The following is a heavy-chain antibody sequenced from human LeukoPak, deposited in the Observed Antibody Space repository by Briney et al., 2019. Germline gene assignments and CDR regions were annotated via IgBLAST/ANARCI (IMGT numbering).Heavy chain of an antibody. D-gene: IGHD2-15*01. CDR2: TYYTGST. Sequence: SETLSLTCTVSGDSMKSYYWTWIRQPPGKGLEWIGYTYYTGSTNYNPSLKSRVTISVDTSKNQFSLKLSSVTAADTAVYYCAKEREYCSSGSCHYDLDVWGQGTTVTVSS. J-gene: IGHJ6*02. CDR3: AKEREYCSSGSCHYDLDV. V-gene: IGHV4-59*01. CDR1: GDSMKSYY.